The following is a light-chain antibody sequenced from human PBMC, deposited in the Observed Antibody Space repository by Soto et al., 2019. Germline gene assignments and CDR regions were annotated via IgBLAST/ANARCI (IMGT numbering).Light chain of an antibody. CDR3: QQYNNWPPIT. J-gene: IGKJ5*01. CDR1: QSVGSK. CDR2: DAS. Sequence: DIVMTQSPATLSVSPGERATLSCRASQSVGSKFAWYQQKPGQSPRLLMYDASTRATGVPARFSGSGSGTEFTLTISSLQSEDFAVYYCQQYNNWPPITFGQGTLLEIK. V-gene: IGKV3-15*01.